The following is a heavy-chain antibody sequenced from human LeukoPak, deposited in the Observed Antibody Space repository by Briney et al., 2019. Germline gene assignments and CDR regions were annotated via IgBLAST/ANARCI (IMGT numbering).Heavy chain of an antibody. Sequence: GESLKISCSASGFTFSTYTMHWVRQAPGKGLEYVSAISSNGGATYYADSVEGRFTISRDNSKNTVDLQMSSLRDGDTAVYYCVKDSWGFHYWGQGTLVTVSS. CDR1: GFTFSTYT. CDR2: ISSNGGAT. V-gene: IGHV3-64D*09. CDR3: VKDSWGFHY. D-gene: IGHD3-16*01. J-gene: IGHJ4*02.